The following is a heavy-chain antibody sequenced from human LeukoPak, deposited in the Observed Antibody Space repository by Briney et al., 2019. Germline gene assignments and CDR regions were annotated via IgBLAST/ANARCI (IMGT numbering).Heavy chain of an antibody. CDR3: ARFGGSYSLPRIYYYYYGMDV. D-gene: IGHD1-26*01. J-gene: IGHJ6*02. CDR1: GGSISSGGYY. Sequence: SQTLSLTCTVSGGSISSGGYYWSWIRQHPGKGLEWIGYIYYSGSTYYNPSLKSRVTISVDTSKNQFSLKLSSVTAADTAVYYCARFGGSYSLPRIYYYYYGMDVWGQGTTVTVSS. V-gene: IGHV4-31*03. CDR2: IYYSGST.